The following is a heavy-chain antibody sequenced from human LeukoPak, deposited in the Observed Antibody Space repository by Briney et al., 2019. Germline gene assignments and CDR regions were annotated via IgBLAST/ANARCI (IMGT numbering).Heavy chain of an antibody. CDR2: ISAYNGNT. CDR1: GYTFTSYG. J-gene: IGHJ3*02. D-gene: IGHD2-21*02. V-gene: IGHV1-18*01. CDR3: ARDEVGDPGAFDI. Sequence: GASVKVSCKASGYTFTSYGISWVRQAPGQGLEWMGWISAYNGNTNYAQKLQGRVTMTTGTSTSTDYMELRSLRSDDTAVYYCARDEVGDPGAFDIWGQGTMVTVSS.